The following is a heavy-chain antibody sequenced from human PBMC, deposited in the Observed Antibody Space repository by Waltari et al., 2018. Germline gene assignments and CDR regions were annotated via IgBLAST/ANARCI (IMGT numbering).Heavy chain of an antibody. CDR1: GGSISTYS. Sequence: QVQLQESGPGLVKPSETLSLTCTVSGGSISTYSWAWIRQPPGKGLEWIVYIDYTGSANYNPSLKSRVTISVDTSKNQFSLKLNSVTAADTAVYYCARSYHADSPDHWGQGTLVTVSS. D-gene: IGHD4-17*01. J-gene: IGHJ4*02. CDR3: ARSYHADSPDH. CDR2: IDYTGSA. V-gene: IGHV4-59*01.